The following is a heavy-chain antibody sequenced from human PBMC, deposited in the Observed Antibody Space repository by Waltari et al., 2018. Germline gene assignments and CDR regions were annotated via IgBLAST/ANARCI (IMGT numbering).Heavy chain of an antibody. V-gene: IGHV4-39*07. Sequence: QLQLPESGPGLVKPSETLSLTCTVPGCSISSSSYYWGWIRQPPGKGLEWIGSIYYSGSTYYNPSLKSRVTISVDTSKNQFSLKLSSVTAADTAVYYCARLGYCSGGSCYSGSFDYWGQGTLVTVSS. J-gene: IGHJ4*02. D-gene: IGHD2-15*01. CDR3: ARLGYCSGGSCYSGSFDY. CDR2: IYYSGST. CDR1: GCSISSSSYY.